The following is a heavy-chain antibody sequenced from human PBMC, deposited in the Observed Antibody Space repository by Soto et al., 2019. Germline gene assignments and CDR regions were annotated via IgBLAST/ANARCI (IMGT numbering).Heavy chain of an antibody. V-gene: IGHV5-51*01. CDR2: IYPGDSEI. CDR1: GYSFSSFW. Sequence: RGESLKISCKVSGYSFSSFWIGWVRQTPGKGLEWLGSIYPGDSEIRYSPSFQGQVTISADKSISTAYLQWSSLKASDTAIYYCARGGGCGGRCYHYGIDVWGQGTTVTVSS. CDR3: ARGGGCGGRCYHYGIDV. D-gene: IGHD2-15*01. J-gene: IGHJ6*02.